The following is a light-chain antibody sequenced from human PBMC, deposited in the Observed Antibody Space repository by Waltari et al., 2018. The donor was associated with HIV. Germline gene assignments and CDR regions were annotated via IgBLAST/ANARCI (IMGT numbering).Light chain of an antibody. J-gene: IGKJ2*01. Sequence: DIVMTQSTALLSVSPGERVTLSCRASQGVGSNLAWYQQKVGQAPRLLIYGAATRAAESPVRFSGSGSGTDFTLTIDSLQSEDFATYYCQQYNIRPRGNTFGQGTKLQIK. V-gene: IGKV3-15*01. CDR1: QGVGSN. CDR2: GAA. CDR3: QQYNIRPRGNT.